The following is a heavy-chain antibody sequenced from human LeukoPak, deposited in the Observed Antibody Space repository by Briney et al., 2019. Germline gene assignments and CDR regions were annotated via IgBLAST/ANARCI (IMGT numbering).Heavy chain of an antibody. D-gene: IGHD1-1*01. CDR2: IYYRGST. V-gene: IGHV4-59*01. CDR1: GGSISNYY. Sequence: PSETLSLTCTVSGGSISNYYWSWIRQPPGKGLEWIGYIYYRGSTNYNPSLKSRVTISVDTSKNQFSLKLSSVTAADTAVYYCARGYNHFDYWGQGTLVTVSS. J-gene: IGHJ4*02. CDR3: ARGYNHFDY.